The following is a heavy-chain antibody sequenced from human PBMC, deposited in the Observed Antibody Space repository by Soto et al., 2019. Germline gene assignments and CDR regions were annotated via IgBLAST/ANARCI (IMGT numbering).Heavy chain of an antibody. CDR3: AHSHQLVRSAFDI. CDR2: IYWDDDK. Sequence: QITLKESGPTLVKPTQTLTLTCTFSGLSLSISGVGVGWIRQPPGKALEWLALIYWDDDKRYSPSLTTRLTITKDTSKNQVVLRMTNMDPVDTATYYCAHSHQLVRSAFDIWGQGTTVTVSS. V-gene: IGHV2-5*02. CDR1: GLSLSISGVG. D-gene: IGHD6-6*01. J-gene: IGHJ3*02.